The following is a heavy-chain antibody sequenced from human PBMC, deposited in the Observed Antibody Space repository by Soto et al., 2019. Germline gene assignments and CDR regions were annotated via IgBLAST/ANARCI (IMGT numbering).Heavy chain of an antibody. CDR3: ASAPTAYYDILTGLTSYYYGMDV. Sequence: QVQLVESGGGLVKPGGSLRLSCAASGFTFSDYYMSWIRQAPGKGLEWVSYISSSSSYTNYADSVKGRFTISRDNAKNSLYLQMNSLRAEDTAVYYCASAPTAYYDILTGLTSYYYGMDVWGQGTTVTVSS. J-gene: IGHJ6*02. CDR2: ISSSSSYT. D-gene: IGHD3-9*01. V-gene: IGHV3-11*06. CDR1: GFTFSDYY.